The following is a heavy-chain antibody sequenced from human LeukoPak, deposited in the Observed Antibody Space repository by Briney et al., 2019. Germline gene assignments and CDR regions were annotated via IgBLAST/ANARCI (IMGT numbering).Heavy chain of an antibody. CDR2: INHSRGT. D-gene: IGHD2-15*01. CDR1: GGSFSGFY. J-gene: IGHJ5*02. V-gene: IGHV4-34*01. Sequence: PSETLSLTCAVYGGSFSGFYWAWIRQPPGKGLEWIGQINHSRGTHYNPSLKSRVTISVDTSKNQFSLKLSSVTAADTAVYYCARRYCSGGSCYSDNWFDPWGQGTLVTVSS. CDR3: ARRYCSGGSCYSDNWFDP.